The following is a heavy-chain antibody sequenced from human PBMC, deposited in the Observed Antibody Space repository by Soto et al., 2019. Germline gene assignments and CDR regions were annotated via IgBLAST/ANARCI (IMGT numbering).Heavy chain of an antibody. V-gene: IGHV1-3*01. Sequence: ASVKISCKASGYTFANYAIHWVRQAPGQRLEWMGWIHAGNGNTIYSEKFQGRVTIARDTSANTAYMELSSLGSEDTTVYYCARSPRSGGNYYYAMEVWGEGTKVTVSS. CDR2: IHAGNGNT. J-gene: IGHJ6*04. CDR1: GYTFANYA. D-gene: IGHD3-3*01. CDR3: ARSPRSGGNYYYAMEV.